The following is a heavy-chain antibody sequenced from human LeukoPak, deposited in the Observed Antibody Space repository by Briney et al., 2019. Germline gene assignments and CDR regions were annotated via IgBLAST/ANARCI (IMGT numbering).Heavy chain of an antibody. D-gene: IGHD5-12*01. V-gene: IGHV3-30-3*01. CDR1: GFTFSSYA. CDR3: AREQRGYDCYY. J-gene: IGHJ4*02. CDR2: ITYDGSSK. Sequence: GGSLRGSCAASGFTFSSYAMHRVRQAPGKGLEWVALITYDGSSKYYADSVKGRFTISRDNSKNTLYLQMSSLRAEDTAVYYCAREQRGYDCYYWGQGTLVTVSS.